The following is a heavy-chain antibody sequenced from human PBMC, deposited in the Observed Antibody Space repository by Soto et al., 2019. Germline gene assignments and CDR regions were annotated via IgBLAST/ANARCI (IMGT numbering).Heavy chain of an antibody. D-gene: IGHD3-16*01. CDR2: IWYDGSNK. V-gene: IGHV3-33*01. CDR1: GYTFSSYG. J-gene: IGHJ6*02. CDR3: ARDVLGGASYGMDV. Sequence: QVQLVQSGAEVKKPGASVKVSCKASGYTFSSYGMHWVRQAPGKGLEWVAVIWYDGSNKYYADSVKGRFTISRDNSKNTLYLQMNSLRAEDTAVYYCARDVLGGASYGMDVWGQGTTVTVSS.